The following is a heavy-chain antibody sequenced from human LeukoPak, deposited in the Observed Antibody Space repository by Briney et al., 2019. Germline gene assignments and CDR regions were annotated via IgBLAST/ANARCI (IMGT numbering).Heavy chain of an antibody. V-gene: IGHV4-4*07. J-gene: IGHJ6*03. CDR2: IYTSGST. Sequence: SETLSLTCTVSGGSISSYYWSWIRQPAGKGLEWIGRIYTSGSTNYKPSLKSRVTMSVDTSKNQFSLKLSSVTAADTAVYYCARAQAETYYYYYYMDVWGKGTTVTVSS. CDR3: ARAQAETYYYYYYMDV. CDR1: GGSISSYY. D-gene: IGHD6-13*01.